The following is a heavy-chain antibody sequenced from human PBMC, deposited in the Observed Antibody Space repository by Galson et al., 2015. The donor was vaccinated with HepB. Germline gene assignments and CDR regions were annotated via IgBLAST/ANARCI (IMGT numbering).Heavy chain of an antibody. CDR1: GGTFSSYA. Sequence: SVKVSCKASGGTFSSYAISWVRQAPGQGLEGMGGIIPIFGTANYAQKFQGRVTITADESTSTAYMELSSLRSEDTAVYYCARGHDSSGYYKGDFDYWGQGTLVTVSS. D-gene: IGHD3-22*01. CDR3: ARGHDSSGYYKGDFDY. CDR2: IIPIFGTA. V-gene: IGHV1-69*13. J-gene: IGHJ4*02.